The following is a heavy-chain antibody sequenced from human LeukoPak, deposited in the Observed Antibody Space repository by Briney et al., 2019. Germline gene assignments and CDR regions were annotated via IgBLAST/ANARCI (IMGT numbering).Heavy chain of an antibody. CDR3: ARSPSGNSSRWFDA. V-gene: IGHV4-4*02. Sequence: SETLSLTCAVSGDSISSYSWWNWVRQPPGKGLEWIGEIYHSETTNYNPSLKSRVTMSLDKSKKQFSLKLSSVTAADTAVYYCARSPSGNSSRWFDAWGQGTLVTVSS. J-gene: IGHJ5*02. CDR1: GDSISSYSW. CDR2: IYHSETT. D-gene: IGHD4-23*01.